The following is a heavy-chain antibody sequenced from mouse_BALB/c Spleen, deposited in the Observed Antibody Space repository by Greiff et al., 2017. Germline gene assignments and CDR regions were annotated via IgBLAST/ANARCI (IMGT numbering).Heavy chain of an antibody. V-gene: IGHV1-5*01. CDR2: IYPGNSDT. Sequence: VQLKESGTVLARPGASVKMSCKASGYTFTSYWMHWVKQRPGQGLEWIGAIYPGNSDTSYNQKFKGKAKLTAVTSTSTAYMELSSLTNEDSAVYYCTTPYYYGSSFSYWYFDVWGAGTTVTVSS. D-gene: IGHD1-1*01. CDR3: TTPYYYGSSFSYWYFDV. CDR1: GYTFTSYW. J-gene: IGHJ1*01.